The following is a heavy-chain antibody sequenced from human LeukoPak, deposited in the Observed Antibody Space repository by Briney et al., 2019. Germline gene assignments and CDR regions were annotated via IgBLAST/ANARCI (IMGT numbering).Heavy chain of an antibody. J-gene: IGHJ4*02. Sequence: SETLSLTCAVYGGSFSGYYWSWIRQPPGKGLEWIGEINHSGSTSYNPSLKSRVTISVDTSKNQFSLKMSSVTAADTAVFYYARGSWLSTVLDYWGQGTLVTVSS. D-gene: IGHD4-11*01. V-gene: IGHV4-34*01. CDR3: ARGSWLSTVLDY. CDR2: INHSGST. CDR1: GGSFSGYY.